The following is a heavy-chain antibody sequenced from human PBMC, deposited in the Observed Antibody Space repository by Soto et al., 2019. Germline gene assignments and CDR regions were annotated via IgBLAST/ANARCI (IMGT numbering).Heavy chain of an antibody. J-gene: IGHJ4*02. CDR3: ARHEPLHGDYDY. Sequence: QVQLQESGPGLVKPSETLSLTCTVSGGSISSYYWSWIRQPPGKGLKWIGYFHYSGSTNYNPSLKSRATISVDTSQNQFSLKLSSVTAADTAVYYCARHEPLHGDYDYWGQGTLVTVSS. CDR2: FHYSGST. D-gene: IGHD4-17*01. CDR1: GGSISSYY. V-gene: IGHV4-59*08.